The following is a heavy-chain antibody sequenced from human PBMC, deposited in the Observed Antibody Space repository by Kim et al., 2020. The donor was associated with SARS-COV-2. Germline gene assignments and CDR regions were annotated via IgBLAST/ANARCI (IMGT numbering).Heavy chain of an antibody. D-gene: IGHD6-13*01. CDR3: ARLSTVAAAAFDI. V-gene: IGHV4-39*01. CDR2: IYYSGST. CDR1: GGSISSSSYY. Sequence: SETLSLTCTVSGGSISSSSYYWGWIRQPPGKGLEWIGSIYYSGSTYYNPSLKSRVTISVDTSKNQFSLKLSSVTAADTAVYYCARLSTVAAAAFDIWGQG. J-gene: IGHJ3*02.